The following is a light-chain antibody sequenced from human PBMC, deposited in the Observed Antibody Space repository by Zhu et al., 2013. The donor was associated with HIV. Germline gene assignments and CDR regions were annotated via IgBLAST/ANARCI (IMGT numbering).Light chain of an antibody. CDR3: AAWDDSLNGGV. V-gene: IGLV1-44*01. J-gene: IGLJ7*01. CDR2: SNN. CDR1: SSNLGSHT. Sequence: QSVLTQPPSASGTPGQRVTISCSGSSSNLGSHTVDWYQQLPGTAPKLLIYSNNQRPSGVPDRFPGSKSGTSASLAISGLQSEDEADYYCAAWDDSLNGGVFGGGTQLTVL.